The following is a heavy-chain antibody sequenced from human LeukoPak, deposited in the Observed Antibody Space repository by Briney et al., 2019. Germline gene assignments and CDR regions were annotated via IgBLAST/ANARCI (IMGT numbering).Heavy chain of an antibody. D-gene: IGHD1-1*01. CDR3: ARDLGPLGNDNSSLVAPYYYYGMDV. CDR1: GYTFTSYY. V-gene: IGHV1-46*01. CDR2: INPSGGST. Sequence: REASVKVSCKASGYTFTSYYMHWVRQAPGQGLEWMGIINPSGGSTSYAQKFQGRVTMTRDTSTSTVYMELSSLRSEDTAVYYCARDLGPLGNDNSSLVAPYYYYGMDVWGQGTTVTVSS. J-gene: IGHJ6*02.